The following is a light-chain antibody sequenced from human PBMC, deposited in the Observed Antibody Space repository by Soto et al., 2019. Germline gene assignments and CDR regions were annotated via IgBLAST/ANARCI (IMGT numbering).Light chain of an antibody. J-gene: IGKJ1*01. Sequence: EIVLTQSPGILSVSPGERATLSCGASQSVSSSFLAWYQQRPGQAPRLLIHGASTRAPGFPARFSGSGSGTDFTLTISSLQSEDFAVYYCQQYDNWPWTFGQGTKVDIK. CDR1: QSVSSSF. V-gene: IGKV3-15*01. CDR3: QQYDNWPWT. CDR2: GAS.